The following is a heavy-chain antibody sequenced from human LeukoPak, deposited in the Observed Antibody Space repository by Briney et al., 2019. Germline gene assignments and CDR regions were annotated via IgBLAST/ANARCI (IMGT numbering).Heavy chain of an antibody. CDR3: ARQARARRGYYYYYGMDV. V-gene: IGHV4-59*08. CDR1: GGSISSYY. Sequence: SETLSLTCTVSGGSISSYYWSWIRQPPGKGLEWIGYIYYSGSTNYNPSLKSRVTISVDTSKNQFSLKLSSVTAADTAVYYCARQARARRGYYYYYGMDVWGQGTTVTVSS. J-gene: IGHJ6*02. CDR2: IYYSGST.